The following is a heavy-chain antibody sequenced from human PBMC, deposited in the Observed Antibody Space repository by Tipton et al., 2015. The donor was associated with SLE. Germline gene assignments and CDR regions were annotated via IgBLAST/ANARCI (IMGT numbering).Heavy chain of an antibody. CDR2: IYYTGTA. CDR1: GDSISDSSYY. D-gene: IGHD3-3*01. V-gene: IGHV4-39*07. J-gene: IGHJ4*02. Sequence: LRLSCTVSGDSISDSSYYWGWIRQPPGKGLEWIGTIYYTGTAYYSPSLKSRVTLSLDTSKSQFSLKLRSVTAADTAVYYCANSFFGSPALFDYWGLGTLVSVSS. CDR3: ANSFFGSPALFDY.